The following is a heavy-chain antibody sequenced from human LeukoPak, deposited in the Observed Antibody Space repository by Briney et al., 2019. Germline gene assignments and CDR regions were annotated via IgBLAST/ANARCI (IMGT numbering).Heavy chain of an antibody. Sequence: PGGSLRLSCAASGFTFSSYGMHWVLQAPGKGLEWVAFIQSDGSNKYYADSVKGRFTISRDNSKKTLYLQMNSLRAEDTATFSCAKAFGSSWSLFHYWGQGALVTVSS. D-gene: IGHD6-13*01. CDR3: AKAFGSSWSLFHY. CDR2: IQSDGSNK. V-gene: IGHV3-30*02. J-gene: IGHJ4*02. CDR1: GFTFSSYG.